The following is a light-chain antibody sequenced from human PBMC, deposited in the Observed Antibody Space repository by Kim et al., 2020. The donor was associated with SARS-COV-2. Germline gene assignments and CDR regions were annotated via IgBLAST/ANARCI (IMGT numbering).Light chain of an antibody. Sequence: SSELTQDPAVSVALGQTVRITCQGDSLRSYYASWYQQKPGQAPVLVIYGKNNRPSGIPDRCSGSSSGNTASLTITGAQAEDEADYYCDTRDSSGTVVFGGGTQLTVL. CDR3: DTRDSSGTVV. J-gene: IGLJ2*01. CDR2: GKN. V-gene: IGLV3-19*01. CDR1: SLRSYY.